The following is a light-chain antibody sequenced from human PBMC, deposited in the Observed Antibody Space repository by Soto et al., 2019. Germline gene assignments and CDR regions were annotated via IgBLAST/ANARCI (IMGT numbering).Light chain of an antibody. CDR3: LQYDNRPRT. J-gene: IGKJ1*01. Sequence: EAVITQSPATLSVSPGERATLSCRASQSVSGNLAWYQQRPGQAPKLLIYGASTRATGVPARFGGSGSGTDFTLTISSLQSEDFAVYYCLQYDNRPRTFGQGTKVDIK. V-gene: IGKV3-15*01. CDR2: GAS. CDR1: QSVSGN.